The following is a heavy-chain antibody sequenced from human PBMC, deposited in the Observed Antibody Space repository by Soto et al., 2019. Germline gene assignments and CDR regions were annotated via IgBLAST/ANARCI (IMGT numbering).Heavy chain of an antibody. CDR2: VDNDGDST. D-gene: IGHD2-15*01. CDR3: EVRPGYSTGGDY. V-gene: IGHV3-74*01. CDR1: VLTFRTYW. J-gene: IGHJ4*02. Sequence: GGSLRLSCAASVLTFRTYWVIWVRQAPGKWLVGVSRVDNDGDSTLXAASVSGRXSISRENAKNTXYLQMXALRVEDTAMYYCEVRPGYSTGGDYWGXGX.